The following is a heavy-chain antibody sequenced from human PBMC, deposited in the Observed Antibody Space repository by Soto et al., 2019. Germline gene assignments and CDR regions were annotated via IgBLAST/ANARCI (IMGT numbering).Heavy chain of an antibody. CDR2: ISGSGGST. CDR3: AKDSSGYYPPQNYYYVMDV. V-gene: IGHV3-23*01. J-gene: IGHJ6*02. Sequence: GGSLRLSCAASGFTFSSYAMSCVRQAPGKGLEWVSAISGSGGSTYYADSVKGRFTISRDNSKNTLYLQMNSLRAEDTAVYYCAKDSSGYYPPQNYYYVMDVWGQGTTVTVSS. CDR1: GFTFSSYA. D-gene: IGHD3-22*01.